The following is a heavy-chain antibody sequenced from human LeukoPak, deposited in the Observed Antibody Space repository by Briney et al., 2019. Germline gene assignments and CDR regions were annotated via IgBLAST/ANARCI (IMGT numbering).Heavy chain of an antibody. Sequence: SETLSLTCTVSGGSISSYYWSWIRQPPGKGLEWIGYIYYSGSTNYNPSLKSRVTISVDTSKNQFSLKLSSVTAADTAVYYCASNLSGSYYNWFDPWGQGTLVTVSS. CDR3: ASNLSGSYYNWFDP. V-gene: IGHV4-59*01. D-gene: IGHD1-26*01. J-gene: IGHJ5*02. CDR1: GGSISSYY. CDR2: IYYSGST.